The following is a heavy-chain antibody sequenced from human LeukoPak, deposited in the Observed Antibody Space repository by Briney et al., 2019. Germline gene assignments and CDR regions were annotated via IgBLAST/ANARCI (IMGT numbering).Heavy chain of an antibody. J-gene: IGHJ4*02. D-gene: IGHD4-17*01. V-gene: IGHV5-51*01. CDR2: IYPGDSDT. CDR3: ARQATVTTSMDY. CDR1: GYSFSTYW. Sequence: GESLKISCQTSGYSFSTYWIGWVRQMPGKGLEWMGIIYPGDSDTIYDPSFQGQVTISVDESNNTAYLQWSSLKASDTAMYYCARQATVTTSMDYWGQGTLVTVSS.